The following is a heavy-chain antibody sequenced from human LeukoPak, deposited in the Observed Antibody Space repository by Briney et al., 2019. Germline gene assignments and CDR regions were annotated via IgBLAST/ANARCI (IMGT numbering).Heavy chain of an antibody. CDR3: ARTQYQLLSLNWFDP. J-gene: IGHJ5*02. V-gene: IGHV1-18*01. Sequence: ASVKVSCKASGYTFTSYGISWVRQAPGQGLEWMGWISAYNGNTNYAQKLQGRVTMTTDTSTSTAYMELRSLRSDDTAVYYCARTQYQLLSLNWFDPWGRGTLVTVSS. D-gene: IGHD2-2*01. CDR2: ISAYNGNT. CDR1: GYTFTSYG.